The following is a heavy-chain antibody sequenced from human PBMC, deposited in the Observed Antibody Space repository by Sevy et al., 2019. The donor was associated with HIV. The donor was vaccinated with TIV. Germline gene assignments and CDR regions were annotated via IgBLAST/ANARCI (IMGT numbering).Heavy chain of an antibody. Sequence: GGSLRLSCAASGFTFSRFGMHWVRQAPGKGLEWVAFIRYDGGNKYYVDSVKGRFTISRDNSKNTLYLQMDALRAEDTAVYYCAKTGTTQLDYWSQGTLVTVSS. CDR2: IRYDGGNK. V-gene: IGHV3-30*02. J-gene: IGHJ4*02. CDR1: GFTFSRFG. CDR3: AKTGTTQLDY. D-gene: IGHD1-7*01.